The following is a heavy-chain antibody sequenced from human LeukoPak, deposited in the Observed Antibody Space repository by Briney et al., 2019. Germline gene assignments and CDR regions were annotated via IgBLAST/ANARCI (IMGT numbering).Heavy chain of an antibody. CDR3: AKRQGCSDGRCPPPDYYNYYGLDV. CDR1: GFTFSNYA. CDR2: ISRSGCST. J-gene: IGHJ6*02. V-gene: IGHV3-23*01. D-gene: IGHD2-15*01. Sequence: GGSLRLSCAASGFTFSNYAMSWVRQPPGKGLDWVSAISRSGCSTYYADSVKGRFTISRDNSKNTLYMQMTSLRADDTAVYYCAKRQGCSDGRCPPPDYYNYYGLDVWGQGTTVTVSS.